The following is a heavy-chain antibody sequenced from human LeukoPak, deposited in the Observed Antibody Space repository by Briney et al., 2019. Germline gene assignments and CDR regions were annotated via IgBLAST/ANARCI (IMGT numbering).Heavy chain of an antibody. D-gene: IGHD3-9*01. CDR1: GFTFTGHS. CDR3: ARGYDILTGYDAFDI. V-gene: IGHV3-30*04. Sequence: GGSLRLSCVASGFTFTGHSMHWVRQAPGKGLEWVAVVADDEKTIFYADSLKGRFTVSRDNSKNTLYLQMNSLRAEDTAVYYCARGYDILTGYDAFDIWGQGTMVTVSS. J-gene: IGHJ3*02. CDR2: VADDEKTI.